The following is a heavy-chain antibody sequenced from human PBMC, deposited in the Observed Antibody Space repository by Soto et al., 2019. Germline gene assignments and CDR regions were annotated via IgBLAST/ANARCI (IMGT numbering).Heavy chain of an antibody. Sequence: QVQLVQSGADVKKPGSSVKVSCKASGGNFNNYAISWVRQAPAQGLQWMGGIIPIIDTTHYAQKLQGRVTISADRGSTTVYLELTGLTSDDSATYFCAREPRDRDALSLWGQGTVVTVSS. V-gene: IGHV1-69*06. CDR1: GGNFNNYA. J-gene: IGHJ3*01. D-gene: IGHD2-21*01. CDR3: AREPRDRDALSL. CDR2: IIPIIDTT.